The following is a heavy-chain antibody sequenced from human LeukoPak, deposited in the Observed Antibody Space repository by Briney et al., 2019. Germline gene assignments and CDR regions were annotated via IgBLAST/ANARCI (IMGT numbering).Heavy chain of an antibody. CDR3: ARSYSSSWFYCGMDV. CDR1: GYTFTSYD. CDR2: MNPNSGNT. V-gene: IGHV1-8*01. Sequence: ASVKVSCKASGYTFTSYDINWVRQATGQGLEWMGWMNPNSGNTGYAQKFQGRVTMTRNTSISTAYMELSSLRSEDTAVYYCARSYSSSWFYCGMDVWGQGTTVTVSS. J-gene: IGHJ6*02. D-gene: IGHD6-13*01.